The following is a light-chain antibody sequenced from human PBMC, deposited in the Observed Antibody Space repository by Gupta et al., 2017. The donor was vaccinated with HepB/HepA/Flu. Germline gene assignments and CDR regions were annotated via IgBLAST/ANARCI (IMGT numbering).Light chain of an antibody. Sequence: EIVLTQSPGTLSLSPGERATLSCRASQSISSSSLGWYQQKPGQAPRLLIHGASSRATGTPDRFSGSGSGTDFTLTSSRLEPEDFAVYYGQQYGSSPTFGQGTKVEIK. CDR1: QSISSSS. CDR3: QQYGSSPT. CDR2: GAS. J-gene: IGKJ1*01. V-gene: IGKV3-20*01.